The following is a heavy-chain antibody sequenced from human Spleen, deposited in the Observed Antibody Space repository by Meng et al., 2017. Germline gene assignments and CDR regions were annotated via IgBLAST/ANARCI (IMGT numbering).Heavy chain of an antibody. J-gene: IGHJ4*02. D-gene: IGHD3-10*01. CDR3: MDGGSGNWDY. CDR2: IRSKADGGTT. Sequence: GESLKISCAASGFTFSNAWMSWVRQAPGKGLEWVGRIRSKADGGTTDYAAAVKGRFTISRDDSKDTLFLEMNSLKSEDTGVYYCMDGGSGNWDYWGQGTLVTVSS. V-gene: IGHV3-15*01. CDR1: GFTFSNAW.